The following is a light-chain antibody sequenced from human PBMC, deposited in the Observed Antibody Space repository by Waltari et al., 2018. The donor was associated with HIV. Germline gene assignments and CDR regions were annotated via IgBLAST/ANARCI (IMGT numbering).Light chain of an antibody. CDR2: KAS. V-gene: IGKV1-5*03. J-gene: IGKJ3*01. CDR3: QQYYSYST. CDR1: QTVYNW. Sequence: DIPLTQSPSTVSASVGDRITITCRASQTVYNWLAWYKQRPGKAPKLLLYKASTLESGVPPRFSGSGSGTEFTLTINGLQSDDFATYYCQQYYSYSTFGPGTKVDIK.